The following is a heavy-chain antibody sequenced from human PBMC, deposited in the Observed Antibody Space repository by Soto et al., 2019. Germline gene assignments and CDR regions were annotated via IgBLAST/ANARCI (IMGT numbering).Heavy chain of an antibody. CDR1: WYTLSRYC. CDR2: ISAYNGNT. V-gene: IGHV1-18*01. Sequence: GASVKGSRQGFWYTLSRYCFRWVRQAPGQGLEWMGWISAYNGNTNYAQKLQGRVTMTTDTSTSTAYMELRSLRSDDTAVYYCARQQKEDAFDIWGQGTMVTVSS. D-gene: IGHD6-13*01. J-gene: IGHJ3*02. CDR3: ARQQKEDAFDI.